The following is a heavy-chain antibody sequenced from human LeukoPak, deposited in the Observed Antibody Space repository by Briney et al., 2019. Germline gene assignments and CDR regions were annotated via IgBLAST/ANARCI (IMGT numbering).Heavy chain of an antibody. CDR1: GYTFTSYD. CDR2: MNPNSGNT. J-gene: IGHJ5*02. V-gene: IGHV1-8*01. Sequence: GASVKVSCKASGYTFTSYDINWVRQATGQGLEWMGWMNPNSGNTGYAQKFQGRVTMTRNTSISTAYMELSSLRSEDTAVYYCARDTLSRYYYGSGSRKNWFDPWGQGTLVTVSS. CDR3: ARDTLSRYYYGSGSRKNWFDP. D-gene: IGHD3-10*01.